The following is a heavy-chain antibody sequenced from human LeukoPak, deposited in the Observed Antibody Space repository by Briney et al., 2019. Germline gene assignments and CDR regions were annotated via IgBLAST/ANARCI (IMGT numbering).Heavy chain of an antibody. D-gene: IGHD3-22*01. CDR3: ARVINYYDSSGNFDY. Sequence: SVKVSCKASRGTFSSYAISWVRQAPGQGLEWMGGIIPIFGTANYAQKFQGRVTITADESTSTAYMELSSLRSEDTAVYYCARVINYYDSSGNFDYWGQGTLVTVSS. J-gene: IGHJ4*02. CDR2: IIPIFGTA. V-gene: IGHV1-69*01. CDR1: RGTFSSYA.